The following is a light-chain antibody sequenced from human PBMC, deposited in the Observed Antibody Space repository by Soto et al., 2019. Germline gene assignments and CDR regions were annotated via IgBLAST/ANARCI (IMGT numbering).Light chain of an antibody. CDR3: QQHKIRPRT. V-gene: IGKV3-15*01. CDR2: GAS. J-gene: IGKJ1*01. CDR1: QSVCSN. Sequence: EIVLTQSPATLSVSPREIATLSCRASQSVCSNIAWYQQKPDQAPRLLIYGASTRATGIPARFSGSGSGTEFTLTISSLQSEDFAGYYSQQHKIRPRTFGQGTKVEIE.